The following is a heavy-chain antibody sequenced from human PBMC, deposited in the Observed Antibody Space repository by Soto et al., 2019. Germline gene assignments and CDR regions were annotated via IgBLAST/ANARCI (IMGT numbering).Heavy chain of an antibody. CDR3: TRDGDYYDSSGYYRYYYYGMDV. Sequence: GGSLRLSCTASGFTFGDYAMSWVRQAPGKGLEWVGFIRSKAYGGTTEYAASVKGRFTISRDDSKSIAYLQMNSLKTEDTAVYYCTRDGDYYDSSGYYRYYYYGMDVWGKGTTVTVSS. D-gene: IGHD3-22*01. CDR1: GFTFGDYA. V-gene: IGHV3-49*04. CDR2: IRSKAYGGTT. J-gene: IGHJ6*04.